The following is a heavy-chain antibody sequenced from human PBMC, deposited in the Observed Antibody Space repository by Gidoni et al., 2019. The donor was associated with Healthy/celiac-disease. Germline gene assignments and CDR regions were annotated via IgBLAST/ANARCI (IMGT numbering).Heavy chain of an antibody. Sequence: EVQLLESGGGLVQPGGSLRLSCAASGFTFSSYAMSWVRQAPGKGLEWVSAISGSGGSTYYADSVKGRFTISRDNSKNTLYLQMNSLRAEDTAVYYCAKDESGIAARPGDFDYWGQGTLVTVSS. CDR1: GFTFSSYA. CDR3: AKDESGIAARPGDFDY. J-gene: IGHJ4*02. D-gene: IGHD6-6*01. V-gene: IGHV3-23*01. CDR2: ISGSGGST.